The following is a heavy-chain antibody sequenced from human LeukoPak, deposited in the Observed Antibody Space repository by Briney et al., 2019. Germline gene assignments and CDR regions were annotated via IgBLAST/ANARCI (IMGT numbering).Heavy chain of an antibody. D-gene: IGHD2-2*02. V-gene: IGHV1-2*02. CDR2: INPNSGAT. CDR1: GYTFTIYY. CDR3: TRNPPYCTSTSCYNDY. J-gene: IGHJ4*02. Sequence: ASVKVSCKASGYTFTIYYMHWVRQAPGQGLEWMGWINPNSGATSYAQRFQGRVTMTRNTSISTAYMELSGLTSDDTAVYYCTRNPPYCTSTSCYNDYWGQGTLVTVSS.